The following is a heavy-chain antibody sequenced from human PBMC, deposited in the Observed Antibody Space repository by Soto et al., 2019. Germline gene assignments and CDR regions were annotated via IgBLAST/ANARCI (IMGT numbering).Heavy chain of an antibody. J-gene: IGHJ3*02. Sequence: DSVKVSCKTSGDTLSDYYVKWVRQAPGEGREWMGWINPNSGDPNYVQKFQGRVTMTRDTPINTAYMELRWLRSEDTAVYYCTREGGGIAAAGAGNDAFGIWGQGTKVTVS. CDR3: TREGGGIAAAGAGNDAFGI. CDR1: GDTLSDYY. CDR2: INPNSGDP. D-gene: IGHD6-13*01. V-gene: IGHV1-2*02.